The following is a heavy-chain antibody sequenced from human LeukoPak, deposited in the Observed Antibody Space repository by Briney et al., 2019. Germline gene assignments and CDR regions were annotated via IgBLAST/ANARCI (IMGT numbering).Heavy chain of an antibody. CDR2: INHSGST. CDR1: GGSFSGYY. J-gene: IGHJ4*02. Sequence: PSETLSLTCAVYGGSFSGYYWSWIRQPPGKGLEWIGEINHSGSTNYNPSLKSRVTISVDTSKNQFSLKLSSVTAADTAVYYCARGLVAGIDYWGQGTLVTVSS. D-gene: IGHD2-15*01. V-gene: IGHV4-34*01. CDR3: ARGLVAGIDY.